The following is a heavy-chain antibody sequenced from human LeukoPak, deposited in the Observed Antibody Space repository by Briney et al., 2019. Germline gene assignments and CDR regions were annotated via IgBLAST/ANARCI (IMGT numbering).Heavy chain of an antibody. V-gene: IGHV3-23*01. CDR2: ISDSGGST. Sequence: GGSLRLSCAASGFTFSSFAMNWVRQAPGKGLEWVSGISDSGGSTYYADSVKGRFTISRDNSKNTLYLQMNSLRAEDTAVYYCAKDTVVPGGGNSGGDYWGQGTLVTVSS. CDR3: AKDTVVPGGGNSGGDY. D-gene: IGHD4-23*01. CDR1: GFTFSSFA. J-gene: IGHJ4*02.